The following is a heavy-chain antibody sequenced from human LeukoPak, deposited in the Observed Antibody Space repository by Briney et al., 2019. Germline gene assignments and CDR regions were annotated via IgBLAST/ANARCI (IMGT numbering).Heavy chain of an antibody. CDR2: IYYSGST. V-gene: IGHV4-59*08. CDR1: GGSFSGYY. Sequence: PSETLSLTCAVYGGSFSGYYWSWIRQPPGKGLEWIGYIYYSGSTNYNPSLKSRVTISVDTSKNQFSLKLSSVTAADTAVYYCARHEYDFWSGSTFDYWGQGTLVTVSS. J-gene: IGHJ4*02. D-gene: IGHD3-3*01. CDR3: ARHEYDFWSGSTFDY.